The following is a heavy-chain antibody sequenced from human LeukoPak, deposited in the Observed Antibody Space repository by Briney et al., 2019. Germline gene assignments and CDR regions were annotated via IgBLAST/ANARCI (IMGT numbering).Heavy chain of an antibody. J-gene: IGHJ4*02. CDR1: GYTFTSYG. CDR3: ARDLYCSSTSCYGDPDY. V-gene: IGHV1-18*01. Sequence: ASVKVSCKASGYTFTSYGISWVRQAPGQGLEWMGWISAYNGNTNYAQTLQGRVTMTTDTSTSTGYMELRRLRSDDTAVYYCARDLYCSSTSCYGDPDYWGQGTLVTVSS. CDR2: ISAYNGNT. D-gene: IGHD2-2*01.